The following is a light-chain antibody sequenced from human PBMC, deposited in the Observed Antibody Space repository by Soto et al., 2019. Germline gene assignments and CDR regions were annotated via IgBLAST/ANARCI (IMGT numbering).Light chain of an antibody. J-gene: IGLJ2*01. V-gene: IGLV2-11*01. CDR2: DVS. CDR1: SSVVGGYNY. Sequence: QSALTQPRSVSGSPGQSVTISCTGTSSVVGGYNYVSWYQQHPGKAPKGMIYDVSERPSGVPFRFSGSKSGNTASLTIAGVQAEDEAHYYCCSNAGSYEVFGGGTKLTVL. CDR3: CSNAGSYEV.